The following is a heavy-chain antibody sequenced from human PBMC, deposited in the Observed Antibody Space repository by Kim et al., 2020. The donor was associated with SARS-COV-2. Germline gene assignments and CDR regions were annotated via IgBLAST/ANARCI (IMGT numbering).Heavy chain of an antibody. CDR3: CPWHEPKIAFDV. Sequence: SETLSLTCTVSGGSIRNNYWNWIRQPPGQGLEWIGFSHYSGSTMSNPSLTSRVTMSVYTSANQSSLKLISVTAAASAVDYCCPWHEPKIAFDVCCQG. J-gene: IGHJ3*01. V-gene: IGHV4-59*13. CDR2: SHYSGST. CDR1: GGSIRNNY.